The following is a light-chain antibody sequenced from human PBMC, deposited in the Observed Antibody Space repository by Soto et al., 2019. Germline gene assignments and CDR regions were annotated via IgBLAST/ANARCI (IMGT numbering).Light chain of an antibody. J-gene: IGLJ1*01. CDR3: CSFAGRSPPTSV. V-gene: IGLV2-23*02. Sequence: QSALTQPASVSGSPGQSITISCTGTTSDVGTYNLVSWYQHHPGKAPQLIIFEVTKRPSGVSDRFSGSKSGNTASLTISGLLGEDEADYYCCSFAGRSPPTSVFGTGTKRTVL. CDR2: EVT. CDR1: TSDVGTYNL.